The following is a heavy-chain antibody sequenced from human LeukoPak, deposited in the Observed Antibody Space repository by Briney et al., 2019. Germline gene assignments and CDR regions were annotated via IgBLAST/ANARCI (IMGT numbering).Heavy chain of an antibody. V-gene: IGHV1-2*02. D-gene: IGHD3-22*01. Sequence: ASEKVSCKASGYTFTAYYVHWVRQAPGQVLEWMGWINPNSGGTNYAQKFQGRVTMTRDTSISTAYMELSRLRSDDTAVYYCARERYYYDSSGYYLHDAFDIWGQGTMVTVSS. J-gene: IGHJ3*02. CDR1: GYTFTAYY. CDR2: INPNSGGT. CDR3: ARERYYYDSSGYYLHDAFDI.